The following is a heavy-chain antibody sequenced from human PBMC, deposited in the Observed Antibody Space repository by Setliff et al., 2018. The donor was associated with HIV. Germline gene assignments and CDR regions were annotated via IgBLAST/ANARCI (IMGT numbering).Heavy chain of an antibody. CDR1: GGSISSGNYY. D-gene: IGHD6-13*01. V-gene: IGHV4-61*09. CDR2: IYSSGST. Sequence: SETLSLTCTVSGGSISSGNYYWSWIRQPAGKGLEWIGHIYSSGSTNYNPSLKSRVTISINTSKNQFSLKLNSVTALDTAVYYCARKGSSSRSQEYYYDFWGQGTLVTVSS. CDR3: ARKGSSSRSQEYYYDF. J-gene: IGHJ4*02.